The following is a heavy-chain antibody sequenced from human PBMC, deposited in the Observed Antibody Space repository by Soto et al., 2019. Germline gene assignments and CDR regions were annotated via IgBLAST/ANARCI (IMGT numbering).Heavy chain of an antibody. D-gene: IGHD6-13*01. CDR3: ARDPAAAAGPSLDPYYYYYGMDV. Sequence: EVQLVESGGGLVKPGGSLRLSCAASGVTFSSYSMKWVRQAPGKGLEWVSSISSSSSYIYYADSVKGRFTISRDNAKNSLYLQMNSLRAEDTAVYYCARDPAAAAGPSLDPYYYYYGMDVWGQGTTVTVSS. CDR2: ISSSSSYI. J-gene: IGHJ6*02. CDR1: GVTFSSYS. V-gene: IGHV3-21*01.